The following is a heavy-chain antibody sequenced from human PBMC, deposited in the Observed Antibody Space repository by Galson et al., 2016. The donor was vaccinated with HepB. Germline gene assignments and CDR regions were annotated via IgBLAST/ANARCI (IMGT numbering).Heavy chain of an antibody. CDR3: ASTGGGSFDL. J-gene: IGHJ2*01. CDR1: GFTFRIYW. Sequence: SLRLSCAASGFTFRIYWMHWARQVPGKGLVWVSRVDQDARSTSYADSVKGRFTISRDNAKHILYLQMNSLGPEDTGVYFCASTGGGSFDLWGRGTLVTVSS. CDR2: VDQDARST. V-gene: IGHV3-74*01.